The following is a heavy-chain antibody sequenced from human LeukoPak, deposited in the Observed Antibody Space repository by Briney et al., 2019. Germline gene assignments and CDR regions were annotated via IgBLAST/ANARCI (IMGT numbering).Heavy chain of an antibody. J-gene: IGHJ4*02. Sequence: SETLSLTCAVYGGSFSGYYWSWIRQPPEKGLEWIGEINHSGSTNYNPSLKSRVTISVDTSKNQFSLKLSSVTAADTAVYYCAGVDDYWGQGTLVTVSS. V-gene: IGHV4-34*01. CDR3: AGVDDY. CDR2: INHSGST. CDR1: GGSFSGYY.